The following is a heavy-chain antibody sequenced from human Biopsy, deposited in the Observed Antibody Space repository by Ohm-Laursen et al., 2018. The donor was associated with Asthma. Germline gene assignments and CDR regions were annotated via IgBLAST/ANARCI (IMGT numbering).Heavy chain of an antibody. D-gene: IGHD6-19*01. V-gene: IGHV3-74*01. J-gene: IGHJ4*02. CDR2: INVEGTTT. Sequence: SLRFSCSASGFTFTDYCMHWVRQAPGKGLVWVSRINVEGTTTNYADSVKGRFTISRDNAKNTLYLQMNSLRAGDTAVYYCAREGVAGTHIEDWGQGTLVTVSS. CDR1: GFTFTDYC. CDR3: AREGVAGTHIED.